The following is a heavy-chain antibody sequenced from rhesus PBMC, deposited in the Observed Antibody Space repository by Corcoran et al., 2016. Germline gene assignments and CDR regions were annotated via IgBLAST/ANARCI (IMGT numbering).Heavy chain of an antibody. CDR1: GFSLSTSGMR. J-gene: IGHJ4*01. CDR3: ARTRYYGSSYYFDY. CDR2: IDWDDDK. D-gene: IGHD4-29*01. V-gene: IGHV2S2*01. Sequence: VTLQESGPALLKPSQTLPLPCPFSGFSLSTSGMRLRWIRPPPGTALEWLTRIDWDDDKDYSTSLKSRLTIAKDTSKNQVVLTMTNMDPVDTATYYCARTRYYGSSYYFDYWGQGVLVTVSS.